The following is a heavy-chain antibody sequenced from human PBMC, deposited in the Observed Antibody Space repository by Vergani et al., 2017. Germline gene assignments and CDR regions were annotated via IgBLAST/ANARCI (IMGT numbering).Heavy chain of an antibody. CDR3: ARQGIAVAGHYYYYGMDV. J-gene: IGHJ6*02. CDR2: IIPILGIA. D-gene: IGHD6-19*01. CDR1: GGTFSSYT. Sequence: QVQLVQSGAEVKKPGSSVKVSCKASGGTFSSYTISWVRQAPGQGLEWMGRIIPILGIANYAQKFQGRVTITADKSTSTAYMELRSLRSDDTAVYYCARQGIAVAGHYYYYGMDVWGQGTTVTVSS. V-gene: IGHV1-69*02.